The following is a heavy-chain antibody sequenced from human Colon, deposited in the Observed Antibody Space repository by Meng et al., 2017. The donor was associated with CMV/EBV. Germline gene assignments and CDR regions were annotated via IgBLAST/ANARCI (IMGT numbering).Heavy chain of an antibody. D-gene: IGHD3-16*01. CDR2: MDPTTGRT. V-gene: IGHV1-2*02. Sequence: QVRLVQSGAEVRMPGASVKVSCKASGYSFTGYYIHWVRQAPGQGLEWMGWMDPTTGRTDYAQKFQDTVTMTRDTSISTAYLELSRLTSDDTAVYYCASHSSYVWGSHHWGQGTLVTVSS. CDR3: ASHSSYVWGSHH. J-gene: IGHJ1*01. CDR1: GYSFTGYY.